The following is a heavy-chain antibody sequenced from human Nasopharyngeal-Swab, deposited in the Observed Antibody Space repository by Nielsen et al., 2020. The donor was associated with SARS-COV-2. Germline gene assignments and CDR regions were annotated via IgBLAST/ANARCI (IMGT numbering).Heavy chain of an antibody. J-gene: IGHJ4*02. CDR2: ISSSSSYI. CDR1: GFTFSSYS. Sequence: GESLKISCAASGFTFSSYSMNWVRQAPGKGLEWVSSISSSSSYIYYADSVKGRFTISRDNAKNSLYLQMNSLRDEDTAVYYCARDPVPIYDSSGYSDNWGQGTLVTVSS. D-gene: IGHD3-22*01. CDR3: ARDPVPIYDSSGYSDN. V-gene: IGHV3-21*01.